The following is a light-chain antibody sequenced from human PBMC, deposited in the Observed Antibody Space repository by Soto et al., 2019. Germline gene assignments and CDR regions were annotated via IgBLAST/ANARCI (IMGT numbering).Light chain of an antibody. Sequence: QSALTQPPSASGSPGQSVTISCTGTSSDVGGYNYVSWHQQHPGKAPKLIIYDVTKRPSGVPDRFSGSKSGYTASLTVSGLQAEDEADYYCSSFAGGEIYVFGNGNKVTV. CDR3: SSFAGGEIYV. V-gene: IGLV2-8*01. J-gene: IGLJ1*01. CDR1: SSDVGGYNY. CDR2: DVT.